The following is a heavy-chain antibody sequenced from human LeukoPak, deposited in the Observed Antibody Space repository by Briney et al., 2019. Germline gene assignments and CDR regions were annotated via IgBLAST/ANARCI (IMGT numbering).Heavy chain of an antibody. CDR1: GFTFSGSA. D-gene: IGHD2-15*01. V-gene: IGHV3-73*01. Sequence: GGSLKLSCAASGFTFSGSAMHWVRQASGKGLEWVGRIRSKANSYETAYAASVKGRFTISRDDSKNTAYLQMNSLTTEDTAVYYCTRLTHTRAFDIWGQGTMVTVSP. CDR3: TRLTHTRAFDI. J-gene: IGHJ3*02. CDR2: IRSKANSYET.